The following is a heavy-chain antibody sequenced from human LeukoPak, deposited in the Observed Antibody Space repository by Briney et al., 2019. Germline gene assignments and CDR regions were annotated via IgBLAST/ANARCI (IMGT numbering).Heavy chain of an antibody. CDR1: GGTFSSYA. J-gene: IGHJ4*02. Sequence: GASVKVSCKASGGTFSSYAISWVRQAPGQGLEWMGGIIPIFGTANYAQKFQGRVTITADKSTSTAYMELSSLRSEDTALYYCAKVEAYGYNYGPFDYWGQGTLVTVSS. D-gene: IGHD5-24*01. CDR3: AKVEAYGYNYGPFDY. CDR2: IIPIFGTA. V-gene: IGHV1-69*06.